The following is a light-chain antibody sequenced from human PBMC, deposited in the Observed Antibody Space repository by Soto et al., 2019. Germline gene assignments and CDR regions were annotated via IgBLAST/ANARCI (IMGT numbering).Light chain of an antibody. CDR3: QQHNAWPLT. CDR1: QTLGNK. J-gene: IGKJ3*01. CDR2: GGF. Sequence: IVLTQSPGTLSVSPGEGATLSSRASQTLGNKLAWYQQKPGQAPSLLIYGGFTRATGIPARFSGSGSGTEFTLTINSLQSEDFAIYYCQQHNAWPLTFGPGTKLDLK. V-gene: IGKV3-15*01.